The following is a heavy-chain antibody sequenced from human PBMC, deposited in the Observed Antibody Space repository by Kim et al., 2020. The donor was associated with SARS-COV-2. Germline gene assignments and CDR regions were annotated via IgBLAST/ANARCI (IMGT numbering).Heavy chain of an antibody. CDR3: ARSSGSYRFEYFQH. V-gene: IGHV4-39*07. D-gene: IGHD1-26*01. J-gene: IGHJ1*01. Sequence: NPSLKSRVTISVDTSKNQFSLKLSSVTAADTAVYYCARSSGSYRFEYFQHWGQGTLVTVSS.